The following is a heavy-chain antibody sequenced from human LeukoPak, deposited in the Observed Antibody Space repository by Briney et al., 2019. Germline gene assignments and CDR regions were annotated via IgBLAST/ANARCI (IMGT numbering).Heavy chain of an antibody. V-gene: IGHV4-4*07. D-gene: IGHD3-22*01. CDR1: GGSISGYY. CDR3: ARDWSMITYES. Sequence: SETLSLTCTVSGGSISGYYWSWIRQPAGKGLELIGRIYSSGTTNYNPSLESRVTMSVDTSKNQFALRLSSVTAADTAVYYCARDWSMITYESWGRGTLVTVSS. J-gene: IGHJ4*02. CDR2: IYSSGTT.